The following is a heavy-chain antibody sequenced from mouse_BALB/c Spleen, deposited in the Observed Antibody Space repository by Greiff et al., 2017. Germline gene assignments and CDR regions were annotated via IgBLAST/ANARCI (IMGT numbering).Heavy chain of an antibody. D-gene: IGHD1-3*01. V-gene: IGHV1-63*01. CDR2: IYPGSGNT. CDR3: ARRSSGYFDV. J-gene: IGHJ1*01. Sequence: VQLQESGAELVRPGTSVKISCKASGYAFTNYWLGWVKQRPGHGLEWIGDIYPGSGNTYYNEKFKGKATLTADKSSSTAYMQLSSLTSEDSAVYFWARRSSGYFDVWGAGTTVTVSS. CDR1: GYAFTNYW.